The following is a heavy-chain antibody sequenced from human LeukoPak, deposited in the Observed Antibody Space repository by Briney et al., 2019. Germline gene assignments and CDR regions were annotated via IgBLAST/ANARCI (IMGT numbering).Heavy chain of an antibody. Sequence: ASVKVSCKASGYSFTSYYITWVRQAPGQGLEWMGWISPYNGNTNYAQELQGRVTMTTDTSTSTAYMELRSLRSDDTAVYYCARDKVEMATIFDYWGQGTLVTVSS. D-gene: IGHD5-24*01. CDR3: ARDKVEMATIFDY. CDR2: ISPYNGNT. CDR1: GYSFTSYY. J-gene: IGHJ4*02. V-gene: IGHV1-18*01.